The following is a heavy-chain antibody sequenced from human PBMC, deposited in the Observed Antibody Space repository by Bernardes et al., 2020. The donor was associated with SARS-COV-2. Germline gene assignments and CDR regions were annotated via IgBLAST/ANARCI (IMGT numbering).Heavy chain of an antibody. J-gene: IGHJ6*02. D-gene: IGHD2-2*01. Sequence: GGSLRLSRAASGFTFSTYAMSWVRQAPGKGLEWVSCGSGDTTYYADSVKGRFTISRDNSKNTLYLQMNSLRVEDTAVYYCAKGTTSCYSGMDVWGQGTTVTVSS. CDR1: GFTFSTYA. CDR3: AKGTTSCYSGMDV. V-gene: IGHV3-23*01. CDR2: GSGDTT.